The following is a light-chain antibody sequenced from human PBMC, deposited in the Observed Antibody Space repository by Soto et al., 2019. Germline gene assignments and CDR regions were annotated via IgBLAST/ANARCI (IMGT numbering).Light chain of an antibody. Sequence: EIVLTQSPGTLSLSPGERATISCRASQSVSSNYLAWYQQKPGQAPRLLIYAASNRASGIPDRFGGSGSGSDFTLTVSRLEPEDFAVYYCQQYVSAPWTFGQGTKVEI. CDR2: AAS. V-gene: IGKV3-20*01. CDR3: QQYVSAPWT. J-gene: IGKJ1*01. CDR1: QSVSSNY.